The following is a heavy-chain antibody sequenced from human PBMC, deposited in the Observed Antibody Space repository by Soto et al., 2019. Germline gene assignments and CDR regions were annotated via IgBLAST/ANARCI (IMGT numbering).Heavy chain of an antibody. J-gene: IGHJ6*02. Sequence: QVQLVQSGAEVKKPGASVKVSCKASGYTFTSYYMHWVRQAPGQGLEWMGIINPSGGSTSYAQKFQIRVTMIRDTSTSTVYMELSSLRSEDTAVYYCARDGSWYNGPRWDYYYGMDVWGQGTTVTVSS. CDR2: INPSGGST. D-gene: IGHD6-13*01. CDR3: ARDGSWYNGPRWDYYYGMDV. CDR1: GYTFTSYY. V-gene: IGHV1-46*01.